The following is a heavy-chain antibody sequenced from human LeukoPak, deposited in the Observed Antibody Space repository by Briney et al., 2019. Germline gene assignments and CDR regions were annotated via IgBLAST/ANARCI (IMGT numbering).Heavy chain of an antibody. J-gene: IGHJ4*02. D-gene: IGHD6-19*01. CDR3: ARALAVTGRGPRDFDF. Sequence: ASVRVSCKASNYTFTDYGINWVRQAPGQGLEWVGWVSAFNGHTFYAQKFQGRITMTTDTSTSTAHMELRSLTSDDTAVYYCARALAVTGRGPRDFDFWGQGTLVTVSS. V-gene: IGHV1-18*01. CDR2: VSAFNGHT. CDR1: NYTFTDYG.